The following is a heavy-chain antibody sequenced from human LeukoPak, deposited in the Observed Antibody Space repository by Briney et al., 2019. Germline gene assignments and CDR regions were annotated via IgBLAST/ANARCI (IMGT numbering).Heavy chain of an antibody. D-gene: IGHD1-26*01. V-gene: IGHV3-48*02. CDR2: ISSSSSTI. Sequence: GGSLRLSCAASGFTFSSYSMNWVRQAPGKGLEWVSYISSSSSTIYYADSVKGRVTISRDNAKNSLYLQMNSLRDEDTAVYYCARDSGALLTSDAFDIWGQGTMVTVSS. J-gene: IGHJ3*02. CDR3: ARDSGALLTSDAFDI. CDR1: GFTFSSYS.